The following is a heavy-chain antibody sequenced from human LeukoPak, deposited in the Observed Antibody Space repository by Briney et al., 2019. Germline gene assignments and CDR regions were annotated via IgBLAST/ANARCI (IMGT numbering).Heavy chain of an antibody. J-gene: IGHJ4*02. CDR2: INPTGGST. CDR1: XYTFPXYX. CDR3: ARTAARRFDY. Sequence: CXXXXYTFPXYXMHWVRQAPGQGLEWMGIINPTGGSTTYAQKFQGRVTMTRDTSTSTVYMELSSLRSDDTAVYYCARTAARRFDYWGQGTLVTVSS. D-gene: IGHD6-6*01. V-gene: IGHV1-46*01.